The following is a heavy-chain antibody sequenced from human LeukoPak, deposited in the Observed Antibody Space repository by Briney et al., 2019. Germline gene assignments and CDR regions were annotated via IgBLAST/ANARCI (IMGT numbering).Heavy chain of an antibody. Sequence: ASVKVSCKASGYTFTSYGISWVRQAPGQGLEWMGWISAYNGNTNYAQKLQGRVTMTTDTSTSTAYMELRSLRSDDTAVYYCARSPYDFWSGYSVSYYYYMDVWGKGTTVTVSS. CDR3: ARSPYDFWSGYSVSYYYYMDV. CDR1: GYTFTSYG. CDR2: ISAYNGNT. J-gene: IGHJ6*03. V-gene: IGHV1-18*01. D-gene: IGHD3-3*01.